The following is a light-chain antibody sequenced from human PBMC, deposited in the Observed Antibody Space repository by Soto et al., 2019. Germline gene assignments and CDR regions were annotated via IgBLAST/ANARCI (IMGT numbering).Light chain of an antibody. CDR1: QTIRGL. Sequence: EIVLTQSPATLSLSPGERATLSCRTSQTIRGLLNWYQQRPGQAPRLLIYDTSNRATDIPARFSGSGSGTDFILTISSLDPEDFAVYFCQQYSSPPQTFGQGTKVEIK. CDR3: QQYSSPPQT. J-gene: IGKJ1*01. V-gene: IGKV3-11*01. CDR2: DTS.